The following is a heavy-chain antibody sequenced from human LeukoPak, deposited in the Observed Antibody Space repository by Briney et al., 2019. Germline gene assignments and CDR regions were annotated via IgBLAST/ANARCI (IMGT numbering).Heavy chain of an antibody. V-gene: IGHV3-20*04. CDR3: AKIDGYCSSTSCYSGWFDP. D-gene: IGHD2-2*01. J-gene: IGHJ5*02. Sequence: GGSLRLSCAASGFTFDDYGMSWVRQAPGKGLEWVSGINWNGGSTGYADSVKGRFTISRDNAKNSLYLQMNSLRAEDTAVYYCAKIDGYCSSTSCYSGWFDPWGQGTLVTVSS. CDR1: GFTFDDYG. CDR2: INWNGGST.